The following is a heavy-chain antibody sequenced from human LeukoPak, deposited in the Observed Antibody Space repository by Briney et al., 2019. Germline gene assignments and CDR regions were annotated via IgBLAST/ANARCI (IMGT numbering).Heavy chain of an antibody. CDR3: ARDQQLVQYYYALDV. Sequence: GGSLRLSCAASAFTFSTYAMHWVRQAPGKGLEWVAVISYDGSNKYYADSVKGRFTISRDNSKNTLYLQMNSLRADDTAVYFCARDQQLVQYYYALDVWGQGTTVTVSS. CDR2: ISYDGSNK. V-gene: IGHV3-30-3*01. J-gene: IGHJ6*02. D-gene: IGHD6-13*01. CDR1: AFTFSTYA.